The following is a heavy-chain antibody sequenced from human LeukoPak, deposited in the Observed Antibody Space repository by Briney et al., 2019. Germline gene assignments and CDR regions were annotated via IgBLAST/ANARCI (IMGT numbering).Heavy chain of an antibody. CDR1: AGSFSGYY. D-gene: IGHD3-10*01. CDR2: INHSGST. J-gene: IGHJ6*03. Sequence: KTSETLSLTCAVYAGSFSGYYWSWIRQPPGKGLEWIGEINHSGSTNYNPSLKSRVTISVDTSKNQFSLKLSSVTAADTAVYYCARRPYYYGSGSLYYYYYYYMDVWGKGTTVTISS. V-gene: IGHV4-34*01. CDR3: ARRPYYYGSGSLYYYYYYYMDV.